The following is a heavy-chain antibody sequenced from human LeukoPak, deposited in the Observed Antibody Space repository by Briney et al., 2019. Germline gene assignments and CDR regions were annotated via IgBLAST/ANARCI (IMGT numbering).Heavy chain of an antibody. Sequence: PSETLSLTCTVTVGSISSSYWSWIRQPPGKGLEWIGYIYNPGSTNYNPSLKSRVSISEDTSKNQFSLKLISVTAADTAVYYCARHSYAVYSYGMDVWGQGTTVTVSS. CDR2: IYNPGST. V-gene: IGHV4-59*08. J-gene: IGHJ6*02. D-gene: IGHD6-19*01. CDR3: ARHSYAVYSYGMDV. CDR1: VGSISSSY.